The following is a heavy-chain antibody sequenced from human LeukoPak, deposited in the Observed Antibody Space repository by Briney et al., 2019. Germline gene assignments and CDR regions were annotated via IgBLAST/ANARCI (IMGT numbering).Heavy chain of an antibody. Sequence: GGSLRLSCAASGFTFSSYAMSWVRQAPGKGLEWVAVISYDGSNKYYADSVKGRFTISRDNSKNTLYLQMNSLRAEDTAVYYCARDLAHDILTGSMDVWGQGTTVTVSS. CDR1: GFTFSSYA. V-gene: IGHV3-30-3*01. CDR2: ISYDGSNK. J-gene: IGHJ6*02. CDR3: ARDLAHDILTGSMDV. D-gene: IGHD3-9*01.